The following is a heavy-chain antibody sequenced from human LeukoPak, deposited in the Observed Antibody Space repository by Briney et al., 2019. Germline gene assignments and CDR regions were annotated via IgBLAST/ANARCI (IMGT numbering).Heavy chain of an antibody. CDR1: GYTFTSYD. CDR2: MNPNSGAT. J-gene: IGHJ6*02. CDR3: GRGPKAGGPHHDMDV. D-gene: IGHD2-15*01. V-gene: IGHV1-8*01. Sequence: ASVNVSCKASGYTFTSYDINWLRQATGQGPEWMGWMNPNSGATGYAQKFQGRATMTTDTSTSTAYMGLRSPSSDDTAVYYCGRGPKAGGPHHDMDVWGRGTTVTVSS.